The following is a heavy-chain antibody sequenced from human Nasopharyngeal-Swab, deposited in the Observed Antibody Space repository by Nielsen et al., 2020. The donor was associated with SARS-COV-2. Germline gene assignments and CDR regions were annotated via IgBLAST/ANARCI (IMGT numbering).Heavy chain of an antibody. CDR2: IKQDGSEK. Sequence: GESLKISCAASGFTFSSYWMSWVRQAPGKGLEWVANIKQDGSEKYYVDSVKGRFTISRDNAKNSLYLQMKSQKAEDTAVYYCAREGGYYGSGRYYHWGQGTLVTVSS. CDR3: AREGGYYGSGRYYH. D-gene: IGHD3-10*01. V-gene: IGHV3-7*01. J-gene: IGHJ5*02. CDR1: GFTFSSYW.